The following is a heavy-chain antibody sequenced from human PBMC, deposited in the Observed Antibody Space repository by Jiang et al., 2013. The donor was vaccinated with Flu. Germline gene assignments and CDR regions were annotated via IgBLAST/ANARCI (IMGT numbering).Heavy chain of an antibody. V-gene: IGHV3-53*01. CDR2: IYSGGST. J-gene: IGHJ4*02. CDR3: ARDLSVNYYGSGSYLPAD. CDR1: GFTVSSNY. D-gene: IGHD3-10*01. Sequence: RLSCAASGFTVSSNYMSWVRQAPGKGLEWVSVIYSGGSTYYADSVKGRFTISRDNSKNTLYLQMNSLRAEDTAVYYCARDLSVNYYGSGSYLPADWGQGTLVTVSS.